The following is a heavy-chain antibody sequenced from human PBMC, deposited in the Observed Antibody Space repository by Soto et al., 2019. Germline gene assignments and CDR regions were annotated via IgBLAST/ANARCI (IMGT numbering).Heavy chain of an antibody. Sequence: SETLSLTCAVYGGSFSGYYWSWIRQPPGKGLEWIGEINHSGSTNYNPSLKSRVTISVDTSKNQFSLKLTSVTAADTAVYYCKRRGYSYGAWGQGTQVTVSS. V-gene: IGHV4-34*01. D-gene: IGHD5-18*01. CDR3: KRRGYSYGA. CDR2: INHSGST. CDR1: GGSFSGYY. J-gene: IGHJ4*01.